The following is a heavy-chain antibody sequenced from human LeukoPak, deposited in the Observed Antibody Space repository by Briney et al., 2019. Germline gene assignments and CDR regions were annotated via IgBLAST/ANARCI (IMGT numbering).Heavy chain of an antibody. D-gene: IGHD2-2*01. CDR2: INHSGST. J-gene: IGHJ5*02. V-gene: IGHV4-34*01. Sequence: PSETLSLTCAVYGGSFSGYYWSWIRQPPGKGLEWIGEINHSGSTNYNPSLKSRVTISVDTYKNQFSLKLSSVTAADTAVYYCARGCKTYIVVVPAPRSNWFDPWGQGTLVTVSS. CDR3: ARGCKTYIVVVPAPRSNWFDP. CDR1: GGSFSGYY.